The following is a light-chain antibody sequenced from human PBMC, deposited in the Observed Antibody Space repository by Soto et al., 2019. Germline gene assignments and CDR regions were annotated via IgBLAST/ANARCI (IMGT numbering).Light chain of an antibody. CDR2: DAS. Sequence: DIQMTQSPSTLSASVGDRVTITCRASQSIRSLLAWYQQKPGKAPKVLIYDASSLGSGVPSRFSGSGSGTEFTLTISSLQPDDFATYDCQHYNSYSEAFGQGTKVELK. J-gene: IGKJ1*01. CDR1: QSIRSL. CDR3: QHYNSYSEA. V-gene: IGKV1-5*01.